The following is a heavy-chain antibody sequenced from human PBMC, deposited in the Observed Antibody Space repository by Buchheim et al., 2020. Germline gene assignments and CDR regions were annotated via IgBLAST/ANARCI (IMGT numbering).Heavy chain of an antibody. J-gene: IGHJ4*02. Sequence: EVQLVESGGGLVQPGGSLRLSCAASGFTFSSYWMHWVRQAPGKGLVWVSRINSDGSSTSYAASVKGRFTISSDNATNTLYLQMNRLRAEDTAVYYCARGFLRYFDWSPSDYWGQGTL. V-gene: IGHV3-74*01. CDR3: ARGFLRYFDWSPSDY. CDR1: GFTFSSYW. CDR2: INSDGSST. D-gene: IGHD3-9*01.